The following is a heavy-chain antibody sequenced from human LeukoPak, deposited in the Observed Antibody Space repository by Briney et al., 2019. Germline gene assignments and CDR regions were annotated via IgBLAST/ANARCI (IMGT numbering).Heavy chain of an antibody. CDR3: AKEITMDRGTPRNLDY. D-gene: IGHD3-10*01. CDR2: ISGSGGSR. V-gene: IGHV3-23*01. J-gene: IGHJ4*02. Sequence: GGSLSLSCAASGFTFSSYGMSSVRQAPGKGLEWVSAISGSGGSRYYEESVKGRFTISRDNSKNTLYLQMNSLRAEDTAVYYCAKEITMDRGTPRNLDYWGQGTLVTVSS. CDR1: GFTFSSYG.